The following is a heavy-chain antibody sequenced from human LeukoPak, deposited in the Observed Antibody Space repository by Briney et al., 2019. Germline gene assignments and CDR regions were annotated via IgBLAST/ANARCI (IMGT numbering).Heavy chain of an antibody. CDR3: ARLKLGAYFDL. CDR2: VYNSGDT. J-gene: IGHJ2*01. CDR1: GGSASSDY. V-gene: IGHV4-59*08. Sequence: SETLSLTCTVSGGSASSDYWSWIRQSPGKGLEWVGYVYNSGDTGKNPSLKSRVTILLDTSKNQCSLRLTSVSAADTAVYYCARLKLGAYFDLWGRGTLVTVSS. D-gene: IGHD3-16*01.